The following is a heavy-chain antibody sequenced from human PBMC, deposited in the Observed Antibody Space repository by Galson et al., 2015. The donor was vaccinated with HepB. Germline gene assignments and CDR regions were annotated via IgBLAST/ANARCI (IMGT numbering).Heavy chain of an antibody. Sequence: LRLSCAASGFTFSSYSMNWVRQAPGKGLEWVSSISSSSSYIYYADSVKGRFTISRDNAKNSLYLQMNSLRAEDTAVYYCARVRFLEWLEDWFDPWGQGTLVTVSS. V-gene: IGHV3-21*01. D-gene: IGHD3-3*01. J-gene: IGHJ5*02. CDR3: ARVRFLEWLEDWFDP. CDR2: ISSSSSYI. CDR1: GFTFSSYS.